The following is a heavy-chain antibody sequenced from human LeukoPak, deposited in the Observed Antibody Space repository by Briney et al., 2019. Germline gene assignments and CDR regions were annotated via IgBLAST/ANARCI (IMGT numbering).Heavy chain of an antibody. CDR2: IRRKVSGATT. V-gene: IGHV3-49*04. CDR1: GFTFGDYA. Sequence: GGSLRLSCTVSGFTFGDYAMAWVRQAPGKGLEWVGLIRRKVSGATTEYAASVKGRFTISRDDSKSIAYLQMNSLKTEDTAMYYCTRNIYCSGGSCSYYFDYWGQGTLVTVSS. CDR3: TRNIYCSGGSCSYYFDY. J-gene: IGHJ4*02. D-gene: IGHD2-15*01.